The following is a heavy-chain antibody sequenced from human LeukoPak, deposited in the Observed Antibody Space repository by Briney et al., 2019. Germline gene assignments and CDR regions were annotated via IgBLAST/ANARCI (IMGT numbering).Heavy chain of an antibody. J-gene: IGHJ5*02. CDR2: FDPEDGET. V-gene: IGHV1-24*01. CDR3: ATERYCSGGSCYSANWFDP. D-gene: IGHD2-15*01. CDR1: GYTLTELS. Sequence: ASVKVSCKVSGYTLTELSMHWVRQAPGKGLEWMGGFDPEDGETTYAQKFQGRVTMTEDTSTDTAYMELSSLRSEDTAVYYCATERYCSGGSCYSANWFDPWGQGTLVTVSS.